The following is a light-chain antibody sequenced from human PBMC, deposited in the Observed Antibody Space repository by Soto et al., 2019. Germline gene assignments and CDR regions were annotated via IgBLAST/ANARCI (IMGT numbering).Light chain of an antibody. CDR2: GNN. J-gene: IGLJ1*01. CDR3: QSYDSTLSGLDV. V-gene: IGLV1-40*01. CDR1: SANIGAGYD. Sequence: QSVLTQPPSMSGAPGQRVTISCTGTSANIGAGYDVHWYQQLPGMAPKLLIYGNNKRPSGVPDRFSGSKSGTSASLAITGLQAEDEADYYCQSYDSTLSGLDVLGTGTQLTVL.